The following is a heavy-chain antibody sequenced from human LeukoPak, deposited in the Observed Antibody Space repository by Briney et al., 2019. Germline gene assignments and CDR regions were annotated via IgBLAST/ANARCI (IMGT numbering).Heavy chain of an antibody. CDR3: ARGYSSSWYLNWFDP. CDR1: GGSISSSTYY. D-gene: IGHD6-13*01. Sequence: SETLSLTCTVSGGSISSSTYYWGWIRQPPGKGLEWIGSIYYSGSTYYNPSLKSQVTISVDTSKNQFSLKLTSVTAADTAVYYCARGYSSSWYLNWFDPWGQGTLVTVSS. J-gene: IGHJ5*02. V-gene: IGHV4-39*07. CDR2: IYYSGST.